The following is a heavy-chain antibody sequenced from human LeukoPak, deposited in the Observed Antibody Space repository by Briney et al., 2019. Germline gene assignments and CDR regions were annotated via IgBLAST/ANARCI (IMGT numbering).Heavy chain of an antibody. CDR2: ISSSSSYI. CDR1: GFTFDDYA. Sequence: GRSLRLSCAASGFTFDDYAMHWVRQAPGKGLEWVSSISSSSSYIYYADSVKGRFTISRDNAKNSLYLQMNSLRAEDTAVYYCASKGANAWGQGTLVTVSS. D-gene: IGHD1-26*01. V-gene: IGHV3-21*01. J-gene: IGHJ5*02. CDR3: ASKGANA.